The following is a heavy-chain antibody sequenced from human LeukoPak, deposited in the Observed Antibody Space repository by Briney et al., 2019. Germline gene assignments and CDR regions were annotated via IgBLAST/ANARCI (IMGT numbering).Heavy chain of an antibody. V-gene: IGHV3-23*01. Sequence: PGGTLRLSCAASGFTFRTSGMSWVRQAPGKGLEWVSAISGSGVSTYYADSVKGRFTISRDNSKNTLYLQMNSLRAEDTAVHYCARSGYSYGYIDTPPHLDYWGQGTLVTVSS. CDR3: ARSGYSYGYIDTPPHLDY. D-gene: IGHD5-18*01. CDR1: GFTFRTSG. J-gene: IGHJ4*02. CDR2: ISGSGVST.